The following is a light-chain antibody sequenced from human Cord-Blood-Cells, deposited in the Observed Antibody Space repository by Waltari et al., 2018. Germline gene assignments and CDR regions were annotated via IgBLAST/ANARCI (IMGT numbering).Light chain of an antibody. CDR2: QDS. Sequence: SYELTQPPSVSVSPGQTASITCSGDKLGAKYACWYQQKPGQSPVLVIYQDSKRPSGIPERFSGSNAGNTATLTISETQAMDEADYYCQAWDSSADPPGDVVFGGGTKLTVL. V-gene: IGLV3-1*01. J-gene: IGLJ2*01. CDR1: KLGAKY. CDR3: QAWDSSADPPGDVV.